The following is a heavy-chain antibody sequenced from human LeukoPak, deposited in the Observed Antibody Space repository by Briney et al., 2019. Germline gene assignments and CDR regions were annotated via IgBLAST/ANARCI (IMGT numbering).Heavy chain of an antibody. D-gene: IGHD5-12*01. CDR2: IYHSGST. J-gene: IGHJ4*02. Sequence: SETLSLTCAVSGGSISSSNWWSWVRQPPGKGLEWIGEIYHSGSTNYNPSLKSRVTISVDKPKNQFSLKLSSVTAADTAVYYCARQTDSTGYSGYDYLDYWGQGTLVTVSS. V-gene: IGHV4-4*02. CDR3: ARQTDSTGYSGYDYLDY. CDR1: GGSISSSNW.